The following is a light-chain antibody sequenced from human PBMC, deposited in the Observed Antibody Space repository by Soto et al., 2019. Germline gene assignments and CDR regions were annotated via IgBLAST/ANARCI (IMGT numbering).Light chain of an antibody. V-gene: IGLV2-8*01. Sequence: QSALTQPPSASGSPGQSVTISCTGTSSDVGGYNYVSWYQQHPGKAPKLMIYEVSKRPSGVPDRFSGSKSGNTASLTVSGLQAEDEADYYCSSYAGSNKGVFGGGT. CDR1: SSDVGGYNY. CDR2: EVS. J-gene: IGLJ2*01. CDR3: SSYAGSNKGV.